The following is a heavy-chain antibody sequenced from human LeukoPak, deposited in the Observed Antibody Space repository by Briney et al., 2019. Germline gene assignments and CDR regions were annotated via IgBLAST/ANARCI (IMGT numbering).Heavy chain of an antibody. D-gene: IGHD3-16*01. CDR3: SKGAWGTFFDN. CDR1: GFTFRNFV. V-gene: IGHV3-23*01. J-gene: IGHJ4*02. Sequence: GGSLRLSCAASGFTFRNFVMTWVRQAPGKGLEWVASIGGSDGTTDYADSVKGRFTISRDNSKNTLFLQLNSLRTDDTAVYYCSKGAWGTFFDNWGQGTLVTVSS. CDR2: IGGSDGTT.